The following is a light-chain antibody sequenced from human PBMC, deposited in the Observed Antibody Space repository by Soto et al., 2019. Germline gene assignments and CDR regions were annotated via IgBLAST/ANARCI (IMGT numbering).Light chain of an antibody. J-gene: IGKJ4*01. V-gene: IGKV4-1*01. CDR2: WAS. CDR3: QQYYSTPLP. Sequence: DGVMTQSPDSLAVSLGERATINCKSSQSVLYSSNNKNYLAWYQQKPGQPPKLLIYWASTRESGVPDRFGGSGSGTDFTLTISSLQAEDVAVYYCQQYYSTPLPFGGGTNVDIK. CDR1: QSVLYSSNNKNY.